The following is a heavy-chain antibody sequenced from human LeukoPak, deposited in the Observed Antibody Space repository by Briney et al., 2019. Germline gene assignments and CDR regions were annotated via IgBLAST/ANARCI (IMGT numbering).Heavy chain of an antibody. D-gene: IGHD3-16*01. CDR3: AKDLGYDYVWGEGNFYDY. CDR2: ISASGGST. V-gene: IGHV3-23*01. Sequence: PGGSLRLSCAASGFTFSSYAMSWVRQAPGKGLEWVSAISASGGSTYYADSVKGRFTISRDNSKNTLYLQMNSLRAEDTAVYYCAKDLGYDYVWGEGNFYDYWGQGTLVTVSS. J-gene: IGHJ4*02. CDR1: GFTFSSYA.